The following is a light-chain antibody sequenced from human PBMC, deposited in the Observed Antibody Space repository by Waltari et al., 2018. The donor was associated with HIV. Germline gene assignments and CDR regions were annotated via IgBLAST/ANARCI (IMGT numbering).Light chain of an antibody. CDR3: AAWDDSLSGVV. J-gene: IGLJ2*01. CDR1: SSNIGSKY. Sequence: QSVLTQPPSASGTPGQRVTISCSGSSSNIGSKYVYWYQHLPGTAPKLLIYRNNQRPSGVPVRFSGSKSGTSASLAISGLRSEDEADYYCAAWDDSLSGVVFGGGTKLTVL. V-gene: IGLV1-47*01. CDR2: RNN.